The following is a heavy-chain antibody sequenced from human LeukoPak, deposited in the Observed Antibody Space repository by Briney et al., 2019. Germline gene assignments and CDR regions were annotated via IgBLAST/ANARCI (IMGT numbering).Heavy chain of an antibody. J-gene: IGHJ4*02. V-gene: IGHV4-30-4*01. D-gene: IGHD3-22*01. Sequence: ASETLSLTCTVSGGSISSGDYYWSWIRQPPGKGLEWIGYIYYSGSTYYNPSLKSRVTISVDTSKNQFSLKLSSVTAADTAVYYCARAGTYDSSGYYWGLLDYLDYWGQGTLVTVSS. CDR3: ARAGTYDSSGYYWGLLDYLDY. CDR1: GGSISSGDYY. CDR2: IYYSGST.